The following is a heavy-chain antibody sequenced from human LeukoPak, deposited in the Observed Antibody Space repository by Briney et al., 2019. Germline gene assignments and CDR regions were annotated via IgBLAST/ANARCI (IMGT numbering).Heavy chain of an antibody. J-gene: IGHJ2*01. Sequence: SETLSLTCTVSGGSISSYYWGWIRQPPGKGLEWIGSIYYSGSTYYNPSLKSRVTISVDTSKNQFSLKLSSVTAADTAVYYCARIAAAAVLWYFDLWGRGTLVTVSS. V-gene: IGHV4-39*07. CDR1: GGSISSYY. CDR2: IYYSGST. D-gene: IGHD6-13*01. CDR3: ARIAAAAVLWYFDL.